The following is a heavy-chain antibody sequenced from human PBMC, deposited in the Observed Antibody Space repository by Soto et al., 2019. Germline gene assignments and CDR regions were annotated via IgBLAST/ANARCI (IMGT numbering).Heavy chain of an antibody. D-gene: IGHD3-10*01. J-gene: IGHJ4*02. V-gene: IGHV3-33*01. CDR3: ARDPSLGSGSYRDY. Sequence: QVQLVESGVGVVQPGRSLRLSCAASGFSFSNYGMHWVRQAPGKGLEGAEVIWYDGSNKYYADSGKGRFTSSRDNYKNTLYVQLNSLRAEDTAVYYCARDPSLGSGSYRDYWGQVSLVTVSS. CDR2: IWYDGSNK. CDR1: GFSFSNYG.